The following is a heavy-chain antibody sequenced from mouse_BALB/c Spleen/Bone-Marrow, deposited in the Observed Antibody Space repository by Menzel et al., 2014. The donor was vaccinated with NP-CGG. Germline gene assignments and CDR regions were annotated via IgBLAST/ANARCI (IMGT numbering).Heavy chain of an antibody. CDR1: GFTSNTYA. D-gene: IGHD2-1*01. CDR2: IRSKSNNYAT. CDR3: VRHGYFGNYYYALDY. Sequence: EVKLVESGGGLVQPKGSLKLSCAASGFTSNTYAMNWVRQAPGKGLEWVARIRSKSNNYATYYADSVKDRFTISRDDSQNMLYLQMNNLKTEDTAMYYCVRHGYFGNYYYALDYWGQGTSVTVS. J-gene: IGHJ4*01. V-gene: IGHV10-1*02.